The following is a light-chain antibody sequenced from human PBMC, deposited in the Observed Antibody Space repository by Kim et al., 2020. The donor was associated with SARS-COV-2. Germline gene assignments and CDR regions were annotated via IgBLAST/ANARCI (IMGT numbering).Light chain of an antibody. V-gene: IGKV3-20*01. J-gene: IGKJ1*01. CDR2: DTS. CDR3: QQYGSSPVT. Sequence: EIVLTQSPGTLSLSPGERVTLSCRASQSVSSNYLAWYQQKPGQAPRLLIYDTSFRATGIPDRFSGSGSGTDFTLTDSRLEPEDFALYYCQQYGSSPVTFGQGTKVEIK. CDR1: QSVSSNY.